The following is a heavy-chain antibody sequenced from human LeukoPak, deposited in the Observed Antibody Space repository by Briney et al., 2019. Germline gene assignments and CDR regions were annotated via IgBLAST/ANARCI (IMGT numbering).Heavy chain of an antibody. J-gene: IGHJ6*02. V-gene: IGHV3-23*01. D-gene: IGHD5-12*01. CDR3: AKGGEMATIMNYYYYYGMDV. CDR1: GFTFSSYA. CDR2: ISGSGGST. Sequence: GGSLRLSCAASGFTFSSYAMSWVRQAPGKGLEWVSAISGSGGSTYYADSVKGRFTISRDNSKNTLYLQMNSLRAEDTAVYYCAKGGEMATIMNYYYYYGMDVWGQGTTVTVSS.